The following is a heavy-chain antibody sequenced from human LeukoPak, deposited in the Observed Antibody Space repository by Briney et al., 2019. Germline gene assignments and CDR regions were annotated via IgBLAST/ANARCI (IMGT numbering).Heavy chain of an antibody. CDR2: ISDYNGNT. J-gene: IGHJ5*02. CDR3: ARDLYRDSLPVSWFDP. V-gene: IGHV1-18*01. D-gene: IGHD4-11*01. Sequence: ASVKVSCKASGYTFTSYVISWVRQAPGQGLEWMGWISDYNGNTNYAQKLQGRVTMTTDTSTSTVYMELRSLRSDDTAVYYCARDLYRDSLPVSWFDPWGQGTLVTVSS. CDR1: GYTFTSYV.